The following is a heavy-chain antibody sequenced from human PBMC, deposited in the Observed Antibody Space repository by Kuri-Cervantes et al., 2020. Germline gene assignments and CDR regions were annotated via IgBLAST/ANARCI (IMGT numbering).Heavy chain of an antibody. CDR2: ISYDGSNK. CDR3: ARSSTVTTPYYYYGMDV. V-gene: IGHV3-30*03. D-gene: IGHD4-17*01. Sequence: GGSLRLSCAASGFTFSSYGMHWVRQAPGKGLEWVAVISYDGSNKYYADSVKGRFTISRDNSKNTLYLQMNSLRSDDTAVYYCARSSTVTTPYYYYGMDVWGQGTTITVSS. CDR1: GFTFSSYG. J-gene: IGHJ6*02.